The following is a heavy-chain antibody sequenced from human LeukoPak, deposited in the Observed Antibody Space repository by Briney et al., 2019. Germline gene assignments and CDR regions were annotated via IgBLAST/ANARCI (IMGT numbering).Heavy chain of an antibody. CDR3: ARYPYYYDSSGYYYSRAYYYYYMDV. V-gene: IGHV4-61*02. D-gene: IGHD3-22*01. J-gene: IGHJ6*03. CDR2: IYTSGST. Sequence: PSQTLSLTCTVSGGSISSGSYYWSWIRQPAGKGLEWIGRIYTSGSTSYNPSLKSRVTISVDTSKNQFSLKLSSVTAADTAVYYCARYPYYYDSSGYYYSRAYYYYYMDVWGKGTTVTVSS. CDR1: GGSISSGSYY.